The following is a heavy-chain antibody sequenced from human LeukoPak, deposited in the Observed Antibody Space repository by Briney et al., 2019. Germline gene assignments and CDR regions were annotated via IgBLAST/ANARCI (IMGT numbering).Heavy chain of an antibody. Sequence: SETLSLTCTVSGGSISSYYWSWIRQPAGKGLEWIGRIDTSGNTNYKPSLKSRVTMSVDTSKNQFSLKLSSVTAEDTAVYYCARDSFNSGQALGIEGSGWYSAFDIWGQGTMVTVSS. CDR3: ARDSFNSGQALGIEGSGWYSAFDI. V-gene: IGHV4-4*07. J-gene: IGHJ3*02. CDR2: IDTSGNT. CDR1: GGSISSYY. D-gene: IGHD6-19*01.